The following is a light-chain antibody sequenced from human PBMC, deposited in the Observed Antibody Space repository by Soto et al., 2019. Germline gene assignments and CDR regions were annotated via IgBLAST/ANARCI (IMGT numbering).Light chain of an antibody. CDR2: DAS. CDR1: QSVSSY. CDR3: QQRSSWPLT. J-gene: IGKJ4*01. Sequence: EIVLTQSPATLSLSPGERATLSCRASQSVSSYLAWYQQKPGQAPRLLIYDASNRATGIPARFSGSGSGTDFTLTISRLEAEDFAGYYCQQRSSWPLTFVGGTKVEIK. V-gene: IGKV3-11*01.